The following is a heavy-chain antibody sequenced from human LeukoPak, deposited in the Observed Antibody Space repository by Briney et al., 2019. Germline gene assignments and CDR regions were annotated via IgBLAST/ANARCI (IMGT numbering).Heavy chain of an antibody. V-gene: IGHV3-48*03. D-gene: IGHD3-10*01. CDR2: ISSSGSTI. J-gene: IGHJ4*02. CDR1: GFTFSSYE. CDR3: ARDKEDYYGSGSYFAAFDH. Sequence: GGSLRLSCAASGFTFSSYEMNWVRQAPGKGLEWVSYISSSGSTIYYADSVKGRFTISRDNAKNSLYLQMNSLRAEDTAVYYCARDKEDYYGSGSYFAAFDHWGQGTLVTVSS.